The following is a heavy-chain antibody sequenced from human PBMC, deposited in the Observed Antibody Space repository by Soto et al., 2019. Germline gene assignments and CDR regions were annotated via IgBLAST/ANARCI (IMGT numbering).Heavy chain of an antibody. CDR3: ARSGHYGDLQH. CDR2: INHSAST. Sequence: QVQLQQWGAGLLKPSETLSLTCAVYGGSFSGYYWSWIRQPPGKGLEWIGEINHSASTNSNPSLKSGVTISVDTSKSQFSLKLSSVTAADTAVYYCARSGHYGDLQHGGRGTLVVVSS. J-gene: IGHJ1*01. V-gene: IGHV4-34*01. D-gene: IGHD4-17*01. CDR1: GGSFSGYY.